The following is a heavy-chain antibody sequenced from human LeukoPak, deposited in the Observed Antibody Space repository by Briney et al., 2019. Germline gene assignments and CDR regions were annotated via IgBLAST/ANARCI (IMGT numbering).Heavy chain of an antibody. CDR1: GVSVSSNY. V-gene: IGHV3-53*01. J-gene: IGHJ4*02. Sequence: PGGSLRLSCAASGVSVSSNYMSWVRQAPGKGLEWVSFLFSSGSTYYADSVKGRFTISRDDSKNTLYLLMNSLRGDDTAVYYCARGISTSGWLDYWGQGTLVTVSS. CDR2: LFSSGST. D-gene: IGHD6-19*01. CDR3: ARGISTSGWLDY.